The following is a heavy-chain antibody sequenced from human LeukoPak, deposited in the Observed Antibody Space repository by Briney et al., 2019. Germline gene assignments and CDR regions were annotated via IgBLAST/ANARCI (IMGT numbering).Heavy chain of an antibody. D-gene: IGHD3-10*01. V-gene: IGHV1-69*06. CDR1: GGTFSSYA. Sequence: SVKVSCKASGGTFSSYAISWVRQAHGQGLEWMGGIILIFGTANYAQKFHGRVTITADKSTSTAYMELSSLRSEDTAVYYCARVVLLWFGESTYYYYGMDVWGKGTTVTVSS. CDR3: ARVVLLWFGESTYYYYGMDV. J-gene: IGHJ6*04. CDR2: IILIFGTA.